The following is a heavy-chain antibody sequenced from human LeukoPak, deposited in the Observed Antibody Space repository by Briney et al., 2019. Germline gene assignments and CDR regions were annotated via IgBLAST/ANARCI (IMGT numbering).Heavy chain of an antibody. J-gene: IGHJ4*02. V-gene: IGHV1-8*01. Sequence: GASVKVSCKASGYTFTSYDINWVRQATGQGLEWMGWMNPISGNTGYAQKFQGRVTITRNTSISTAYMELSSLRSEDTAVYYCARDRGVDQYSSDYWGQGTLVTVSS. CDR1: GYTFTSYD. CDR2: MNPISGNT. D-gene: IGHD6-6*01. CDR3: ARDRGVDQYSSDY.